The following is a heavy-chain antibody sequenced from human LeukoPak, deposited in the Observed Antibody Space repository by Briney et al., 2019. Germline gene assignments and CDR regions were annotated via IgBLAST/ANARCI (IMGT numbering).Heavy chain of an antibody. Sequence: GGSLRLSCAASGFTFDDYGMSWVRQAPGKGLEWVSGINWNGGSTGYADSVKGRFTISRDNAKNSLYLQMNSLRAEDTAMCYCARGFWSGYPPDVWGKGTTVTVSS. CDR3: ARGFWSGYPPDV. J-gene: IGHJ6*04. V-gene: IGHV3-20*04. CDR1: GFTFDDYG. CDR2: INWNGGST. D-gene: IGHD3-3*01.